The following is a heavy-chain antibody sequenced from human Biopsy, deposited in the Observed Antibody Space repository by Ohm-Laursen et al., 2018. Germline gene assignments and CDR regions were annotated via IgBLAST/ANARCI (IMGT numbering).Heavy chain of an antibody. J-gene: IGHJ3*02. CDR1: GGSIYNFF. D-gene: IGHD1-26*01. CDR2: IYYSGST. CDR3: ARGTGRYYVYGAFDI. V-gene: IGHV4-59*12. Sequence: SDTLSLTCTVSGGSIYNFFWSWIRQPPGKGLEWIGYIYYSGSTNYNLSLESRVTMSVDTSKNQFSLNLRFVTAADTAVYYCARGTGRYYVYGAFDIWGQGTAVTVSS.